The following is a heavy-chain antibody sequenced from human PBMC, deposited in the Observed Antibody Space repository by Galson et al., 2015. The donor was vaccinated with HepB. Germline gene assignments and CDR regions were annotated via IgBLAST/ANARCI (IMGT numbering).Heavy chain of an antibody. V-gene: IGHV1-69*04. CDR1: GGTFSSYT. CDR3: ARDDAGHSYGYSGLLLGFDY. Sequence: SVKVSCKASGGTFSSYTISWVRQAPGQGLEWMGRIIPILGIANYAQKFQGRVTITADKSTSTAYMELSSLRSEDTAVYYCARDDAGHSYGYSGLLLGFDYWGQGTLVTVSS. J-gene: IGHJ4*02. CDR2: IIPILGIA. D-gene: IGHD5-18*01.